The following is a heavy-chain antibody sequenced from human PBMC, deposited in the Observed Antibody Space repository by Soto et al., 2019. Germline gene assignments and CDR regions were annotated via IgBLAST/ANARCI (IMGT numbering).Heavy chain of an antibody. D-gene: IGHD2-15*01. V-gene: IGHV4-61*08. CDR2: IYYSGST. J-gene: IGHJ3*02. CDR1: GGSVSSGGYY. CDR3: ARGSGPNDAFDI. Sequence: QVQLQESGPGLVKPSETLSLTCTVSGGSVSSGGYYWSWIRQPPGKGLEWIGYIYYSGSTNYNPTLNSRGTISVDTSKNQFSLTLSSVTAADTAVYYYARGSGPNDAFDIWGQGTMVTVSS.